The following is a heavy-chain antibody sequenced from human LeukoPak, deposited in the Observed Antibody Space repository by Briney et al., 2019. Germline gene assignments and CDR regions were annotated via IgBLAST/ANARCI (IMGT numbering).Heavy chain of an antibody. CDR3: AREWELLLDY. Sequence: SETLSLTRTVSGGSISSSSYYWGWIRQPPGKGLDRIGSIYYSGTTYYNPSLKSRVTISVDTSKNQFSLKLSSVTAADTAVYYCAREWELLLDYWGQGTLVTVSS. CDR2: IYYSGTT. D-gene: IGHD1-26*01. J-gene: IGHJ4*02. CDR1: GGSISSSSYY. V-gene: IGHV4-39*01.